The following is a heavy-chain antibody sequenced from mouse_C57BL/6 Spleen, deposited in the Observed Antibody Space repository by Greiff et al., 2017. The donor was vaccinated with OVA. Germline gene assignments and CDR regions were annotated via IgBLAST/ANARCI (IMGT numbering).Heavy chain of an antibody. V-gene: IGHV6-3*01. CDR3: TRGSGYFDY. J-gene: IGHJ2*01. CDR1: GFTFSNYW. Sequence: EVKVEESGGGLVQPGGSMKLSCVASGFTFSNYWMNWVRQSPEKGLEWVAQIRLKSDNYATHYAESVKGRFTISRDDSKSSVYLQMNNLRAEDTGIYYCTRGSGYFDYWGQGTTLTVSS. D-gene: IGHD3-1*01. CDR2: IRLKSDNYAT.